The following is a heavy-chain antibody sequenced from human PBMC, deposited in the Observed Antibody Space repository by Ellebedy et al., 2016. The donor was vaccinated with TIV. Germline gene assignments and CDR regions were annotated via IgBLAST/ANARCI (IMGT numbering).Heavy chain of an antibody. Sequence: PGGSLRLSCAASGFTFRSNWMHWVRQAPGKGLVWVSRITSDGSSTDYSDSVKGRFAISRDNAKNTLYLQMNSLRAEDTAVYFCASLHYYHNYFDYWGQGTPVTVSS. CDR3: ASLHYYHNYFDY. CDR2: ITSDGSST. CDR1: GFTFRSNW. D-gene: IGHD3-10*01. V-gene: IGHV3-74*01. J-gene: IGHJ4*02.